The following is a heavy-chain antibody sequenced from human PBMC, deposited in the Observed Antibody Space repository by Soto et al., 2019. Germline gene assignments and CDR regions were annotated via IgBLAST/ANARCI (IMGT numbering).Heavy chain of an antibody. CDR1: GGSISSVDGC. D-gene: IGHD3-22*01. CDR3: ARLDYYDSSGIPNWFDP. V-gene: IGHV4-30-4*08. Sequence: SETLSLTCTVSGGSISSVDGCWSWIRQPPGKDLEWIGSIYYSGSTFCNPSLQSRVTISVDTSKNQFSLKLSSVTAADTAVYYCARLDYYDSSGIPNWFDPRGQGTLVTVSS. CDR2: IYYSGST. J-gene: IGHJ5*02.